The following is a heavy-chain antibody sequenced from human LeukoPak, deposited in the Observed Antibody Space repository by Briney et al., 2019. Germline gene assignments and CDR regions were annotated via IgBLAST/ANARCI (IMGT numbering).Heavy chain of an antibody. V-gene: IGHV3-11*06. CDR1: GFSFRDRY. D-gene: IGHD5-12*01. Sequence: GGSLRLSCAATGFSFRDRYMSWIRQAPGKGMEWVAYISPNSDNIHYADSVKGRFTISRDNSKNTLYLQMNSLRAEDTAVYYCARGPSGYHNTGGQGTLVTVSS. J-gene: IGHJ4*02. CDR3: ARGPSGYHNT. CDR2: ISPNSDNI.